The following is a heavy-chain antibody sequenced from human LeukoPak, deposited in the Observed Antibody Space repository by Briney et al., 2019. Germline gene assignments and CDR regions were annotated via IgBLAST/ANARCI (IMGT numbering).Heavy chain of an antibody. J-gene: IGHJ6*03. CDR2: ISSSRSYI. D-gene: IGHD4-17*01. CDR1: GFTFSSYS. V-gene: IGHV3-21*01. CDR3: ARSGDYLGDYYYYYYMDA. Sequence: GGSLRLSCAASGFTFSSYSMNWVRQAPGKGLEWVSSISSSRSYIYYADSVKGRFTISRDNAKNSLYLQMNSLRAEDTAVYYCARSGDYLGDYYYYYYMDAWGKGTTVTVSS.